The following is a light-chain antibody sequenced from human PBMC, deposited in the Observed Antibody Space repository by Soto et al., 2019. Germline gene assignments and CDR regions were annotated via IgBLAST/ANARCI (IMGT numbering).Light chain of an antibody. J-gene: IGKJ2*01. V-gene: IGKV1-5*03. CDR1: QSISNW. CDR2: KAS. CDR3: QQYNNYGVT. Sequence: DIQMTQSPSTLSASVGDRVTITCRATQSISNWLAWYQQKPGKAPSLLIYKASSLEVGVPSRFSGSGSGTEITLTISSLQPDDFATYYCQQYNNYGVTFGQGTKLEIK.